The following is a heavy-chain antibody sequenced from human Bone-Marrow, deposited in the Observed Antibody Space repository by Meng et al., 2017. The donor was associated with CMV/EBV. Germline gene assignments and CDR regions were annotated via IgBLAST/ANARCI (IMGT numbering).Heavy chain of an antibody. CDR3: ARDTRRKNGYCSRTNYRTEAFDI. CDR2: ISAYNGNT. J-gene: IGHJ3*02. Sequence: ASVKVSCKASGYTLTRYGISWVRQAPGQGLEWMGWISAYNGNTNYAQKLQGRVTMTTDTSTSTAYMALRSLRSDDTAVYYCARDTRRKNGYCSRTNYRTEAFDIWGQGTMVTVSS. V-gene: IGHV1-18*01. D-gene: IGHD2-2*03. CDR1: GYTLTRYG.